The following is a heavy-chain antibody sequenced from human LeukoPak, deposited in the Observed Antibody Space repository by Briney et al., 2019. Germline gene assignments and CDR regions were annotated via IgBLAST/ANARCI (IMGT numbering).Heavy chain of an antibody. CDR3: AREYYYDEDAGNY. V-gene: IGHV3-7*01. D-gene: IGHD3-22*01. CDR1: GFRFSDFY. CDR2: INEDGSQK. Sequence: PGGSLRLSCAASGFRFSDFYMNWVRQAPGKGLEWVANINEDGSQKNYVDSVKGRFTISRDNVEKSVYLQMNSLRAEDTAVYYCAREYYYDEDAGNYWGQGTLVTVSS. J-gene: IGHJ4*02.